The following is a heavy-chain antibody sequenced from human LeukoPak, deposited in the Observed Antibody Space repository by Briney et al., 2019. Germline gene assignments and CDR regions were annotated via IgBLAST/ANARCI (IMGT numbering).Heavy chain of an antibody. CDR3: ARGPYSYDSSGAFDI. CDR2: IYFSGST. CDR1: GGSISSDY. D-gene: IGHD3-22*01. Sequence: SETLSLTCTVSGGSISSDYWSWIRQPPGKGLERIGYIYFSGSTNYNPSLKGRVTISVDTSKTQLSLKLSSVTAADTAVYFCARGPYSYDSSGAFDIWGQGTMVTVSS. J-gene: IGHJ3*02. V-gene: IGHV4-59*01.